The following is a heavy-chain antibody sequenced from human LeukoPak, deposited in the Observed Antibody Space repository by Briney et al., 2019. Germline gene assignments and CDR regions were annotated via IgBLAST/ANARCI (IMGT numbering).Heavy chain of an antibody. CDR2: IHYSGST. V-gene: IGHV4-59*08. CDR1: GDSISTYY. CDR3: ARHANGATYPFDH. D-gene: IGHD2-8*01. Sequence: SETLSLTCTVSGDSISTYYWIWLRQPPGKGLEWIAYIHYSGSTNHSPSLKSRVTLSVDTSTNQFSLKLTSVTAADTAVYYCARHANGATYPFDHWGQGTLVTVSS. J-gene: IGHJ4*02.